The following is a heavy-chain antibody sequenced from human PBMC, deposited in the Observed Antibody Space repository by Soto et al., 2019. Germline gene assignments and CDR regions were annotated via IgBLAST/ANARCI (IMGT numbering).Heavy chain of an antibody. D-gene: IGHD3-22*01. CDR3: ASPYDTSGAFDV. J-gene: IGHJ3*01. V-gene: IGHV3-11*01. Sequence: GSLPLSCAASGFTFSDYYMSWLRQAPGKGLEWVSYISSSGSTIYYADSVKGRFTISRDNAKNSLYLQMNSLRAEDTAVYYCASPYDTSGAFDVRGQGTMVTVSS. CDR1: GFTFSDYY. CDR2: ISSSGSTI.